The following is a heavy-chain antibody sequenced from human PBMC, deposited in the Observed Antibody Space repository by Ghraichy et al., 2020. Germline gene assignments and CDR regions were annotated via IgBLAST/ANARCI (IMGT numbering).Heavy chain of an antibody. Sequence: SETLSLTCTVSGGSVSSGSYYWSWIRQPPGKGLEWIGYIYYSGSTNYNPSLKSRVTISVDTSKNQFSLKLSSVTAADTAVYYCARDHMKFGYFDYWGQGTLVTVSS. V-gene: IGHV4-61*01. D-gene: IGHD3/OR15-3a*01. CDR3: ARDHMKFGYFDY. CDR1: GGSVSSGSYY. J-gene: IGHJ4*02. CDR2: IYYSGST.